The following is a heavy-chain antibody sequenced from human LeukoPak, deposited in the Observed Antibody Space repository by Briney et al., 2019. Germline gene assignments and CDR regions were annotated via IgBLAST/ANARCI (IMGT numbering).Heavy chain of an antibody. J-gene: IGHJ4*02. CDR3: ARGLLSSIVGAIDY. CDR1: GFTFDDYA. Sequence: PGRSLRLSCAASGFTFDDYAMHWVRQAPGKGLEWVAVIWYDGSNKYYADSVKGRFTISRDNSKNTLYLQMNSLRAEDTAVYYCARGLLSSIVGAIDYWGQGTLVTVSS. CDR2: IWYDGSNK. V-gene: IGHV3-33*08. D-gene: IGHD1-26*01.